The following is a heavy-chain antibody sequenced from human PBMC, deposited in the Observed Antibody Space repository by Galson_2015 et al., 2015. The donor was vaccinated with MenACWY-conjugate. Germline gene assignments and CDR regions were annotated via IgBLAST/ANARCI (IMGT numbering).Heavy chain of an antibody. V-gene: IGHV1-24*01. D-gene: IGHD2-15*01. CDR1: GYTLSKLS. Sequence: SVKVSCKVSGYTLSKLSMHWVRQAPGKGLEWMGGFDTENAETVYAEKFLGRVTMTEDTSTDTVYMDLSSLRSDDTAIYYCASVRTGYCHGGTCYGLDVWGQGTTV. J-gene: IGHJ6*02. CDR3: ASVRTGYCHGGTCYGLDV. CDR2: FDTENAET.